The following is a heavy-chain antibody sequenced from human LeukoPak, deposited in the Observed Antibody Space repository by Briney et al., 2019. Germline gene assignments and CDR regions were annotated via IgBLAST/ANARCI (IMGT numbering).Heavy chain of an antibody. J-gene: IGHJ4*02. CDR2: IHPADSDT. CDR3: ARREPGLYYFDY. CDR1: GYIFTDYW. V-gene: IGHV5-51*01. D-gene: IGHD1-14*01. Sequence: GESLKISCKGSGYIFTDYWIGWVRQMPGKGLEWMGLIHPADSDTRYSPSFQGQVTISADKSINTAYLQWSSLKASDTAMYFCARREPGLYYFDYWGRGTLVTVSS.